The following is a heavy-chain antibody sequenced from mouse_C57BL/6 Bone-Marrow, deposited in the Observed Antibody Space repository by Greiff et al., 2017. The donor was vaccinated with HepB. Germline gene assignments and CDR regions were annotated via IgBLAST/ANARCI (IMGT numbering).Heavy chain of an antibody. CDR3: SRFPLYYGSSSSYYFDY. V-gene: IGHV1-81*01. D-gene: IGHD1-1*01. Sequence: QVQLKQSGAELARPGASVKLSCKASGYTFTSYGISWVKQRTGQGLEWIGEIYPRSGNTYYNEKFKGKATLTADKSSSTAYMELRSLTSEDSAVYFCSRFPLYYGSSSSYYFDYWGQGTTLTVSS. J-gene: IGHJ2*01. CDR2: IYPRSGNT. CDR1: GYTFTSYG.